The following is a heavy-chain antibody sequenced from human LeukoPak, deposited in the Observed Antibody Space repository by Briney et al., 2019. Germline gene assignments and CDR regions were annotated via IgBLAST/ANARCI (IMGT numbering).Heavy chain of an antibody. CDR1: GGSISSNSYY. D-gene: IGHD3-10*01. V-gene: IGHV4-39*01. CDR2: IYYSGST. CDR3: ATKGGSGSSYFDY. J-gene: IGHJ4*02. Sequence: PSETLSLTCTVSGGSISSNSYYWGWIRQPPGKGLEWIGSIYYSGSTYYNPSLKSRVTISVDTSKNQFSLKLISVTAADTAVYYCATKGGSGSSYFDYWGQGTLVTVSS.